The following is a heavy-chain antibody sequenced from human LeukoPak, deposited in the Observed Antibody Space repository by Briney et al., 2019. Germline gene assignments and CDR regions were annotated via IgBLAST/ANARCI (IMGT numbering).Heavy chain of an antibody. Sequence: GSLRLSCAASGFTFSNAWMSWVRQAPGKGLEWVGRIKSKTDGGTTDYAAPVKGRFTISRDDSKNTLYLQMNSLKTEDTAVYYCTTGDYDFWSGPTRYFDYWGQGTLVTVSS. V-gene: IGHV3-15*01. CDR1: GFTFSNAW. J-gene: IGHJ4*02. CDR2: IKSKTDGGTT. D-gene: IGHD3-3*01. CDR3: TTGDYDFWSGPTRYFDY.